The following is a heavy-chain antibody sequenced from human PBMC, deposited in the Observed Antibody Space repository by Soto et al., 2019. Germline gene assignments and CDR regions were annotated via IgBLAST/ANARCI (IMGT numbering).Heavy chain of an antibody. V-gene: IGHV3-11*06. CDR3: ARDRGGYGPPDV. CDR1: GFTFSDSY. CDR2: ISGSSGYT. D-gene: IGHD3-10*01. Sequence: QVQLVESGGGLVKPGGSLRLSCAASGFTFSDSYMSWIRQAPGKGLQWVAYISGSSGYTGYADSVKGRFTISRDNAKNSLYLQMNSLRAEATAVYYCARDRGGYGPPDVWGQGTTVTVSS. J-gene: IGHJ6*02.